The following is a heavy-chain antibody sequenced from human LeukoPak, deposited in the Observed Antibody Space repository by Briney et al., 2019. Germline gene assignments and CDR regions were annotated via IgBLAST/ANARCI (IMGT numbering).Heavy chain of an antibody. CDR2: IRQNGVEK. CDR3: ARLLGESTIYDL. D-gene: IGHD3-16*01. Sequence: GGSLRLSCAASGFSPNGHWMSWVRQAAGKGLEWVASIRQNGVEKHHVDSVRGRFIISRDNAENSVSLQMNSLRDEDTAMYYCARLLGESTIYDLWGQGTLVTVSS. CDR1: GFSPNGHW. V-gene: IGHV3-7*01. J-gene: IGHJ5*02.